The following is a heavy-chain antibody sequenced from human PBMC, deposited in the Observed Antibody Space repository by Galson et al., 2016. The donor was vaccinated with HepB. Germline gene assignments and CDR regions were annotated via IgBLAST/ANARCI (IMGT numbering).Heavy chain of an antibody. J-gene: IGHJ4*02. CDR3: ARDLSGPDH. CDR2: IEGDGTSP. Sequence: SLRLSCAVSGFIFRNHQMHWIRQVPGKGLMWVARIEGDGTSPIYAPSVKGQFTISSDSAENTVYLQMNRLRAEDTALYYCARDLSGPDHWGQGTQVTVSP. V-gene: IGHV3-74*01. CDR1: GFIFRNHQ.